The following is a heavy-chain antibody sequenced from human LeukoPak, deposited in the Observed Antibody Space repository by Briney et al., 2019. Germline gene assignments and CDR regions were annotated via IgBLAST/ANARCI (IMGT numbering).Heavy chain of an antibody. V-gene: IGHV3-66*01. CDR3: ARDRSDAFDI. J-gene: IGHJ3*02. Sequence: GGSLRLSCAASGFTVSSNYMSWVRQAPGKGLEWVSVIYSGGSTYYADSVKGRFTISRDNSKNTLYLQMNSLRTEDTAVYYCARDRSDAFDIWGQGTMVTVSS. CDR1: GFTVSSNY. CDR2: IYSGGST.